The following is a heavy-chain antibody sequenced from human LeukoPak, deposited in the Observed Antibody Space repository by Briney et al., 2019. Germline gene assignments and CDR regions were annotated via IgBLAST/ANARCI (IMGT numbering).Heavy chain of an antibody. V-gene: IGHV3-7*01. CDR1: GFTFTAYS. Sequence: TGGSLRLSCAASGFTFTAYSMTWVRQAPGKGLESVANIKRDGSDKYYVDSVKGRFTISRDNAKNSLYLEMISLRVEDTAVYYCTRDPYDRGGYGAFDLWGLGTTITVSS. CDR2: IKRDGSDK. J-gene: IGHJ3*01. D-gene: IGHD3-22*01. CDR3: TRDPYDRGGYGAFDL.